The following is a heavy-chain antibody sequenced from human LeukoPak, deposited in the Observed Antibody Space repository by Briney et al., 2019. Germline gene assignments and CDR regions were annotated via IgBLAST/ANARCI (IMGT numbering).Heavy chain of an antibody. D-gene: IGHD5-18*01. J-gene: IGHJ4*02. CDR1: GFTFSDYT. V-gene: IGHV3-21*01. CDR2: ISPSSSYM. Sequence: GGSLRLSCAASGFTFSDYTMNWVRQAPGKGLEWVSSISPSSSYMYYADSVKGRFTISRDNTKNSLYLQMNSLRAEDTAVYYCARDAVDTAMALGGYFDYWGQGTLVTVSS. CDR3: ARDAVDTAMALGGYFDY.